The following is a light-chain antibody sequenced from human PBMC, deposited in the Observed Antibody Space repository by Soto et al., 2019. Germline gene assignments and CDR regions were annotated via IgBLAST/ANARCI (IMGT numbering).Light chain of an antibody. J-gene: IGKJ1*01. CDR3: QQYGGPVPWT. CDR2: GAS. Sequence: EIVLTQSPGTLSLSPGERATLSCRASQSVSSNLAWYQQKPGQAPRLLIYGASTRATGIPARFSGSGSGTDFTLTITRVEPEDFAVYYCQQYGGPVPWTFGQGTKVDIK. CDR1: QSVSSN. V-gene: IGKV3-20*01.